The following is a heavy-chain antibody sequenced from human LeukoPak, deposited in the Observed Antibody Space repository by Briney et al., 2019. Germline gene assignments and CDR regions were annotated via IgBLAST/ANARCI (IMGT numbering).Heavy chain of an antibody. CDR3: ARGEYGSGNYHIDY. D-gene: IGHD3-10*01. Sequence: GGSLRLSCAASGFTFTSYTMNWVRQAPGKGLEWVSSISSSSSYIYYADSLKGRFTISRDNAKNSLYLQMNSLRAEDTAVYYCARGEYGSGNYHIDYWGQGTLVTVSS. CDR1: GFTFTSYT. CDR2: ISSSSSYI. J-gene: IGHJ4*02. V-gene: IGHV3-21*01.